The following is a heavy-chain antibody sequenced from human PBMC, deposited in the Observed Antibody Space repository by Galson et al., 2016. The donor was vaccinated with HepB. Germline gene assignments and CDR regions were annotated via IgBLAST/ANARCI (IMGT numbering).Heavy chain of an antibody. D-gene: IGHD7-27*01. CDR1: GFTYGIYW. CDR3: VRDYWGQGDY. V-gene: IGHV3-7*04. CDR2: IAQDGSEE. Sequence: SLRLSCAVSGFTYGIYWMSWVRQAPGKGLEWVANIAQDGSEEYYVDSVKGRFAISRDNAHNSLYLQMTSLRAEDTAVYYCVRDYWGQGDYWGRGTLVTVSS. J-gene: IGHJ4*02.